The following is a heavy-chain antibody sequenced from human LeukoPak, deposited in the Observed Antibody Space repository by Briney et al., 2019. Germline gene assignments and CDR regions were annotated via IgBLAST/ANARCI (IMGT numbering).Heavy chain of an antibody. CDR1: GYTFTSYA. J-gene: IGHJ4*02. Sequence: ASVKVSCKASGYTFTSYAMNWVRQAPGQGLEWMGWINTNTGNPTYAQGFTGRFVFSLDTSVSTAYLQISSLKAEDTAVYYCVGYYYDSSGYYHGDYWGQXTLVTVSS. CDR2: INTNTGNP. CDR3: VGYYYDSSGYYHGDY. D-gene: IGHD3-22*01. V-gene: IGHV7-4-1*02.